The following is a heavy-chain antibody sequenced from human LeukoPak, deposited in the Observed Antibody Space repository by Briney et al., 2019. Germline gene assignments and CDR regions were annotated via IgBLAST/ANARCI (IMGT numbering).Heavy chain of an antibody. V-gene: IGHV3-48*03. CDR3: ARALPIDY. CDR1: GFTFSSYA. CDR2: VSSSGTTI. J-gene: IGHJ4*02. Sequence: GKSLRLSCAASGFTFSSYAINWVRQAPGKGLEWLSYVSSSGTTIYCADSVKGRFTISRDNAENSLYLQMNSLRAEDTAVYYCARALPIDYWGQGTLVTVSS.